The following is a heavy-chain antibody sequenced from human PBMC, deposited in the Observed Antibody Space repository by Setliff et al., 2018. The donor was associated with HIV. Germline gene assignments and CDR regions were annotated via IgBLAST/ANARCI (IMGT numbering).Heavy chain of an antibody. CDR3: ARVGYNDDSGYPYNWFDP. CDR1: GGFIGGHY. CDR2: ISYDGST. Sequence: SETLSLTCTVSGGFIGGHYWTWIRQPPGRGLEWIATISYDGSTDYNPSLKNRVAISLDTSQNQFSLRLSSVTAADTALYYCARVGYNDDSGYPYNWFDPWG. D-gene: IGHD3-22*01. V-gene: IGHV4-59*11. J-gene: IGHJ5*02.